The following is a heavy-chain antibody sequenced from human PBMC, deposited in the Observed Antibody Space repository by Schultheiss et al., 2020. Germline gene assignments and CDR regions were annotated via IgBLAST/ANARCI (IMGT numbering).Heavy chain of an antibody. V-gene: IGHV3-23*03. D-gene: IGHD6-6*01. Sequence: GGSQRLSCAASGFTFSSYAMSWVRQSPGKGLEWVSRIHSDGSRTSYADSVKGRFTISRDNSKNTLYLQMNSLRAEDTAVYYCAKYTGSSSWAPGFDYWGQGTLVTVSS. CDR1: GFTFSSYA. CDR2: IHSDGSRT. CDR3: AKYTGSSSWAPGFDY. J-gene: IGHJ4*02.